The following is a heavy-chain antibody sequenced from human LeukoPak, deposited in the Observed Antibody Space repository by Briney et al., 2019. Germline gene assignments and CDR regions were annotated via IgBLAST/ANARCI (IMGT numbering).Heavy chain of an antibody. J-gene: IGHJ4*02. CDR3: AKAPVTSCSGVYCYPFDY. V-gene: IGHV1-46*01. Sequence: ASVKVSCKASGYTFTSYYMHWVRQAPGQGLEWMGIINPSGGSTSYAQKFQGRVTMTRDTSTSTVYMEPSSLRSEDTAVYYCAKAPVTSCSGVYCYPFDYWGQGTLVTVSS. D-gene: IGHD2-15*01. CDR1: GYTFTSYY. CDR2: INPSGGST.